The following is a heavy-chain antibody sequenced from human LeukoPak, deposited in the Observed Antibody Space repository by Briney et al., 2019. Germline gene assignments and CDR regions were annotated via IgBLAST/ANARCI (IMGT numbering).Heavy chain of an antibody. Sequence: GGSLRLSCAASGFTFSSYWMHWVRQAPGKGLVWVSRINSDGSSTSYADCVKGRFTISRDNAKNTLYLQMNSLRAEDTAVYYCARTGGGGGFDYWGQGTLVTVSS. D-gene: IGHD1-26*01. V-gene: IGHV3-74*01. CDR3: ARTGGGGGFDY. CDR2: INSDGSST. J-gene: IGHJ4*02. CDR1: GFTFSSYW.